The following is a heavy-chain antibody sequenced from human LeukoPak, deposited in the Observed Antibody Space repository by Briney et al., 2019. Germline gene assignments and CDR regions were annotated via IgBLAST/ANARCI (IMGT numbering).Heavy chain of an antibody. CDR3: ARRSGSHSYYFDY. J-gene: IGHJ4*02. CDR1: GGSISSYY. Sequence: SETLSLTCTVSGGSISSYYWSWIRQPPGKGLEWIGYIYYSGSTNYNPSLKSRVTISVDTSKYQFSLKLSSVTAADTAVYYCARRSGSHSYYFDYWGQGTLVTVSS. CDR2: IYYSGST. V-gene: IGHV4-59*08. D-gene: IGHD1-26*01.